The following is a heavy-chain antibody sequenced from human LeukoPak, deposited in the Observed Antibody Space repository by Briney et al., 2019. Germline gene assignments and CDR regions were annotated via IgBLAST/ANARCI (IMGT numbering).Heavy chain of an antibody. V-gene: IGHV3-30*18. CDR2: ISYDGSNV. J-gene: IGHJ4*02. D-gene: IGHD3-3*01. CDR1: GFTFSAYG. CDR3: AKDGVVVNAYYFDY. Sequence: GGSLNLSCAASGFTFSAYGMHWVRQAPGKGLEWVALISYDGSNVFYADSVKGRFTISRDNSKNTVYLHMNSLRLEDRATYFCAKDGVVVNAYYFDYWGQGTLVTVSS.